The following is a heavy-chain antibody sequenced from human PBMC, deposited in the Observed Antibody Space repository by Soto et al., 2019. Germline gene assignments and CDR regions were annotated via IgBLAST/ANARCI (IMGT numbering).Heavy chain of an antibody. CDR1: VGSVSNKTYD. Sequence: PSENLSLTCYFSVGSVSNKTYDLSWIRQPPGKRLEWIGYVYYSGTTNYNPSLKSRVTISVDLSKNQFSLRLSSVTTADTALYYCARTTAVPNTLRSRYFFDYWGQGTMVTVSS. J-gene: IGHJ4*02. CDR3: ARTTAVPNTLRSRYFFDY. V-gene: IGHV4-61*01. D-gene: IGHD4-17*01. CDR2: VYYSGTT.